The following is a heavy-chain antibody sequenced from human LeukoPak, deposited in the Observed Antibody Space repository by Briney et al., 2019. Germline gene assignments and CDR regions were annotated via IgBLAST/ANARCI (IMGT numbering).Heavy chain of an antibody. CDR2: IYYSGST. CDR3: ARSYDSSGYTSDY. Sequence: SETLSLTCAVSGGSISSGGYSWSWIRQPPGKGLEWIGYIYYSGSTYYNPSLKSRVTISVDTSKNQFSLKLSSVTAADTAVYYCARSYDSSGYTSDYWGQGTLVTVSS. J-gene: IGHJ4*02. D-gene: IGHD3-22*01. CDR1: GGSISSGGYS. V-gene: IGHV4-30-4*07.